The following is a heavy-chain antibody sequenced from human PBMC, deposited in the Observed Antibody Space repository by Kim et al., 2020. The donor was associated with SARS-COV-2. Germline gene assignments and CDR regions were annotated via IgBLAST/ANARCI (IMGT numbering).Heavy chain of an antibody. D-gene: IGHD6-19*01. J-gene: IGHJ4*01. CDR3: AIALASVSHY. CDR2: IEHDGTIT. V-gene: IGHV3-74*01. Sequence: GGSLRLSCAASGFTFGNYAMHWVRHAPGKGRVWVSRIEHDGTITCYADSVKGRFTSSRDNAKSTMFLQMNNLSAEDTSVYFWAIALASVSHYWG. CDR1: GFTFGNYA.